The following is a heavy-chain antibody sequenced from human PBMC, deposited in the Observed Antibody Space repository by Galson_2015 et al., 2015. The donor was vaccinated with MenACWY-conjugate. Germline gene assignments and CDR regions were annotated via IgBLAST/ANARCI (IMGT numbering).Heavy chain of an antibody. CDR2: IFVSATT. CDR1: GRPSGSRGYC. V-gene: IGHV4-61*08. CDR3: GREFAH. J-gene: IGHJ4*02. Sequence: GPLSLPWPSLGRPSGSRGYCGTWARPPPGGGLGWIGLIFVSATTKYNPSLNGRVTISIDTSKNQVSLKLSSVTAADTAVYYRGREFAHWGQGTLVTVSS.